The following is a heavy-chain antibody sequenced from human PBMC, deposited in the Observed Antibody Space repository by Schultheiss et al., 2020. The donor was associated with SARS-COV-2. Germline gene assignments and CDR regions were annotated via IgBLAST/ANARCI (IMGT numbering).Heavy chain of an antibody. V-gene: IGHV3-21*01. CDR2: IPSDASST. Sequence: GGSLRLSCAASGFTFSSYSMNWVRQAPGKGLEWVSSIPSDASSTYYADSVRGRFTISRDNARNSLYLQMNTLRVEDTAVYYCARDPHGIDVWGQGTTVTV. CDR3: ARDPHGIDV. J-gene: IGHJ6*02. CDR1: GFTFSSYS.